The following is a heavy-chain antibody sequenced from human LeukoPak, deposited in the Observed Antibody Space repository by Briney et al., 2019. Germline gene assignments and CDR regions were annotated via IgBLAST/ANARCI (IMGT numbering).Heavy chain of an antibody. V-gene: IGHV3-48*01. CDR1: GFTFSSYS. Sequence: PGGSLRLSCAASGFTFSSYSMNWVRQAPGKGLEWVSYISSSSSTIYYADSVKGRFTISRDNAKNSLYLQMNSLRAEDTAVYYCARSPDIVGAPYFDYWGQGTLVTVSS. CDR3: ARSPDIVGAPYFDY. J-gene: IGHJ4*02. CDR2: ISSSSSTI. D-gene: IGHD1-26*01.